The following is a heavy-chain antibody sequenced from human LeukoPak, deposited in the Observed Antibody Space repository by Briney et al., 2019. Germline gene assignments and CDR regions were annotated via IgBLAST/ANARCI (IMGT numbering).Heavy chain of an antibody. Sequence: GGSLRLSCAASGFTFSSYAMSWVRQAPGKGLEWVSVFSGSGGSTYYADSVKGRFTISRDNSKNTLYLQMNSLRAEDTAVYYCAKERELVVTGNYFDYWGQGTLVTVSS. J-gene: IGHJ4*02. CDR2: FSGSGGST. D-gene: IGHD6-19*01. CDR3: AKERELVVTGNYFDY. V-gene: IGHV3-23*01. CDR1: GFTFSSYA.